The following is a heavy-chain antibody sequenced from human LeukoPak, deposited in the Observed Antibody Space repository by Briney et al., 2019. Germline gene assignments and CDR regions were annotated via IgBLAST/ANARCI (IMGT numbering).Heavy chain of an antibody. V-gene: IGHV3-11*01. D-gene: IGHD7-27*01. CDR1: GFTFSDSY. CDR2: ISSSGGTI. Sequence: GGSLRLSCATSGFTFSDSYMSWIRQVPGKGLEWISYISSSGGTIYYADSVKGRFTISRDNAKNSLYLQMNSLRAEDTAVYYCAKEGGDWGEGYFDYWGQGTLVTVSS. J-gene: IGHJ4*02. CDR3: AKEGGDWGEGYFDY.